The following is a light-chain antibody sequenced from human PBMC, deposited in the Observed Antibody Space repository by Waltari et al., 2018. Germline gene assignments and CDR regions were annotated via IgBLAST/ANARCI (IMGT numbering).Light chain of an antibody. J-gene: IGLJ3*02. CDR3: SSYTSSSTLWV. V-gene: IGLV2-14*03. CDR2: DVS. Sequence: QSALTQPASVSGSPGQSITISCTGTSSDVGGYNYVSWYQQHLGKAPKLMISDVSNRPSGVSNRFSGSKSGNTASLTISGLQAEDGADYYCSSYTSSSTLWVFGGGTKLTVL. CDR1: SSDVGGYNY.